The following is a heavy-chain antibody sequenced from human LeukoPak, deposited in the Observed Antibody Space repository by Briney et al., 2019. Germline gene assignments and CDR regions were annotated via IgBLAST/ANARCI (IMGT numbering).Heavy chain of an antibody. J-gene: IGHJ6*03. CDR2: IYPGDSDT. CDR1: GYSFTSYW. V-gene: IGHV5-51*01. CDR3: ARQGHSSSLGYYYYYYMDV. D-gene: IGHD6-6*01. Sequence: GESLKISCKGSGYSFTSYWIGWVRQMPGKGLEWMGIIYPGDSDTRYSPSFQGQVTISADKSISTAYLQWSSLKASDTAMYYCARQGHSSSLGYYYYYYMDVWGKGTTVTVSS.